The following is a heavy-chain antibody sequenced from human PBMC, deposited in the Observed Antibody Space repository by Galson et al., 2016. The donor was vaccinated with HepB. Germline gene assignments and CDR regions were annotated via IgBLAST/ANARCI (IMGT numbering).Heavy chain of an antibody. CDR2: IDPGDSFT. J-gene: IGHJ4*02. CDR1: GYSFTNYW. V-gene: IGHV5-10-1*01. Sequence: QSGAEVKKPRESLRISCTGSGYSFTNYWINWVRQMPGKGLEWMGRIDPGDSFTNYSPSFQGHVTISADKSISTAYLQWSSLKASDTAMYYCASLRSGSLTSDSWGQGTLVTVSS. CDR3: ASLRSGSLTSDS. D-gene: IGHD1-26*01.